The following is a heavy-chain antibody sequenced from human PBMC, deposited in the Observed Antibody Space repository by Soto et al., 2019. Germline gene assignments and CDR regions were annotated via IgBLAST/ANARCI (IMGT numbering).Heavy chain of an antibody. CDR2: IRSKAYGGTT. CDR1: GFTFGDYA. CDR3: TRGYGDYTFDY. V-gene: IGHV3-49*04. J-gene: IGHJ4*02. D-gene: IGHD4-17*01. Sequence: GGSLRLSCTASGFTFGDYAMSWVRQAPGKGLEWVGFIRSKAYGGTTEYAASVKGRFTISRDDSKSIAYLQMNSLKTEDTAVYYRTRGYGDYTFDYWGQGTLVTVSS.